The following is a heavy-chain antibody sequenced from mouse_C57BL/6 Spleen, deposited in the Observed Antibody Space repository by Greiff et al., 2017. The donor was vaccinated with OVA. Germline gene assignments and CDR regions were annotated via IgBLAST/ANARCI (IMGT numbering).Heavy chain of an antibody. Sequence: EVQVVESGGGLVKPGGSLKLSCAASGFTFSSYAMSWVRQTPEKRLEWVATISDGGSYTSYPDNVKGRFTISRDNAKNNLYLQMSHLKSEDTAMYYCARDYGSSYLYYFDYWGQGTTLTVSA. CDR3: ARDYGSSYLYYFDY. J-gene: IGHJ2*01. CDR1: GFTFSSYA. D-gene: IGHD1-1*01. V-gene: IGHV5-4*01. CDR2: ISDGGSYT.